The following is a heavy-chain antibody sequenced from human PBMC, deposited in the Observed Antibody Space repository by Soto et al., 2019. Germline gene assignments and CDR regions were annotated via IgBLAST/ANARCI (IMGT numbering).Heavy chain of an antibody. CDR1: GYTFTSYG. CDR3: ARDGAYYDFWSGYSFYYYGLDF. Sequence: ASVRVSCKASGYTFTSYGISWVRQAPGQGLEWMGWISAYNGNTNYAQKLQGRVTMTTDTSTSTAYMELRSLRSEDTAVYYCARDGAYYDFWSGYSFYYYGLDFWGQGTSVTVSS. J-gene: IGHJ6*02. V-gene: IGHV1-18*01. D-gene: IGHD3-3*01. CDR2: ISAYNGNT.